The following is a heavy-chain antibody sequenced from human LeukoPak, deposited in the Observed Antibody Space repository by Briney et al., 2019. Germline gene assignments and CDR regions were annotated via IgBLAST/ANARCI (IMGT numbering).Heavy chain of an antibody. CDR3: ARDAPSVAVAGGPDY. D-gene: IGHD6-19*01. V-gene: IGHV1-18*01. Sequence: GASVKVSCKASGYTFTSYGISWVRQAPGQGLEWMGWISVYNGNIHYAQKLQSRVTMTTDTFTSTDYMELRSLTSDDTAIYYCARDAPSVAVAGGPDYWGQGTLVSVSS. CDR2: ISVYNGNI. CDR1: GYTFTSYG. J-gene: IGHJ4*02.